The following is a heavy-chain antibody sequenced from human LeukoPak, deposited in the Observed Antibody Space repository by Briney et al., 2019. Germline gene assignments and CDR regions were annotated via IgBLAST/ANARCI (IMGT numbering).Heavy chain of an antibody. D-gene: IGHD1-26*01. CDR1: GFTFSSYA. V-gene: IGHV3-23*01. CDR2: ISDSGRST. Sequence: AGGSLRLSCAASGFTFSSYATFSHYAMSWVRQAPGKGLEWVSFISDSGRSTYYADSVRGRFTISRDNSKNTLYLQMNSLRAEDTAVYYCAKTIIVAATGGFDYWGQGTLVTVSS. J-gene: IGHJ4*02. CDR3: AKTIIVAATGGFDY.